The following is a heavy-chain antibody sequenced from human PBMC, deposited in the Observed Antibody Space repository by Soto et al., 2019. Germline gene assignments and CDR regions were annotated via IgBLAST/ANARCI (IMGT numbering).Heavy chain of an antibody. J-gene: IGHJ4*02. CDR2: IYHSGST. Sequence: SQTLSLTRAVCGGSSSSGGSSWSWIRQPPGKGLEWIGYIYHSGSTYYNPSLKSRVTISVDRSKNQFSLKLSSVTAADTAVYYCAGGIAARPLGYWGQGTLVTVSS. V-gene: IGHV4-30-2*01. CDR1: GGSSSSGGSS. CDR3: AGGIAARPLGY. D-gene: IGHD6-6*01.